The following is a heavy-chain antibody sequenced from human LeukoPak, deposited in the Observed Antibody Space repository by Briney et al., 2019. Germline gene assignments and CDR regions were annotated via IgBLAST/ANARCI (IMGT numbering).Heavy chain of an antibody. J-gene: IGHJ2*01. D-gene: IGHD2-2*01. CDR1: GFTFNIYG. CDR3: ARGQHPSGYWYFDL. V-gene: IGHV3-30*02. Sequence: WGSLRLSCAASGFTFNIYGMHWVRQAPGKGLEWVAFIRYDGSDKYYADSVKGRFTISRDNSKNTLYLHMNSLRAEDTAVYYCARGQHPSGYWYFDLWGRGTLVTVSS. CDR2: IRYDGSDK.